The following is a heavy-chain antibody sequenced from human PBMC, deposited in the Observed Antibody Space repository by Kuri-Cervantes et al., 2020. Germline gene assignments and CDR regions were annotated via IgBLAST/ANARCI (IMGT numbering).Heavy chain of an antibody. CDR1: GFTFSSYG. D-gene: IGHD4-17*01. CDR3: ARQGPDDYGDYEGEKWFDP. CDR2: ISYDGSNK. J-gene: IGHJ5*02. Sequence: GESLKISCAASGFTFSSYGMHWVRQAPGKGLEWVAVISYDGSNKYYADSVKGRFTISRDNSKNTLYLQMNSLRAEDTAVYYCARQGPDDYGDYEGEKWFDPWGQGTLVTVSS. V-gene: IGHV3-30*03.